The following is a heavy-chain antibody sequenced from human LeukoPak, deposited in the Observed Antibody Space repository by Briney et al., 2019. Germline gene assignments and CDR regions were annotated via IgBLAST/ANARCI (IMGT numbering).Heavy chain of an antibody. CDR2: IYYSGST. Sequence: SETLSLTCTVSGGSISSSSYYWGWIRQPPGKGLEWIGSIYYSGSTYYNPSLMRRVTIYVDTSKNQFSLKLSSVTAADTAVYYCARASRGLQPMGYWGQGTLVTVSS. D-gene: IGHD4-11*01. J-gene: IGHJ4*02. CDR1: GGSISSSSYY. V-gene: IGHV4-39*01. CDR3: ARASRGLQPMGY.